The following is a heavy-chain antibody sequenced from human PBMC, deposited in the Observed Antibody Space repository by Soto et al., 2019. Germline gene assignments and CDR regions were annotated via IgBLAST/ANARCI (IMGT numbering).Heavy chain of an antibody. J-gene: IGHJ4*02. D-gene: IGHD2-15*01. V-gene: IGHV1-3*01. Sequence: ASVKVSCKASGYTFTSYAMHWVRQAPGQRLEWMGWINAGNGNTKYSQKFQGRVTITRDTSASTAYMELSSLRSEDTAVYYCARSLHTYCSGGSCYFFDYWGQGTLVTVSS. CDR1: GYTFTSYA. CDR3: ARSLHTYCSGGSCYFFDY. CDR2: INAGNGNT.